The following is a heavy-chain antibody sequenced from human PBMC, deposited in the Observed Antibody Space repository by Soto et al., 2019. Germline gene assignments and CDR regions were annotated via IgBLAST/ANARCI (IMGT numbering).Heavy chain of an antibody. CDR1: GVTFSQYA. Sequence: GGSMRLCCEASGVTFSQYAMNWVRQAPGKGLEWVSAISGSGGSTYYADSVKGRFTISRDNSKNTLYLQMNSLRAEDTAVYYCAKGSRQQLAKFDYWGQGTLVTVSS. CDR3: AKGSRQQLAKFDY. V-gene: IGHV3-23*01. CDR2: ISGSGGST. D-gene: IGHD6-13*01. J-gene: IGHJ4*02.